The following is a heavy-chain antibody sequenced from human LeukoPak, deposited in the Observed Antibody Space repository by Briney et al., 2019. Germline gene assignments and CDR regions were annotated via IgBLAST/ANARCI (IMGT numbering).Heavy chain of an antibody. V-gene: IGHV3-9*01. Sequence: GGSLRLSCAASGFTFDDYAMHWVRQAPGKGLEWVSGISWNSGSIGYADSVKGRFTISRDNAKNSLYLQMNSLRAEDTAVYYCAKDRCSNGIGCYYYYMDVWGKGTTVTISS. CDR3: AKDRCSNGIGCYYYYMDV. D-gene: IGHD2-8*01. J-gene: IGHJ6*03. CDR1: GFTFDDYA. CDR2: ISWNSGSI.